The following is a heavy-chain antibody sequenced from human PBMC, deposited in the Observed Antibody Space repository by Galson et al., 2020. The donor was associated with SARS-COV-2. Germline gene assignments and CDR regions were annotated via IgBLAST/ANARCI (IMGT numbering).Heavy chain of an antibody. J-gene: IGHJ3*02. D-gene: IGHD1-1*01. CDR2: IYYSGST. CDR3: ARDAGGNWNRDAFDI. Sequence: SDTLSLTCTVSGGSISRGGYYWSWIRQHPGKGLEWIGYIYYSGSTYYNPSLKSRVTISVDTSKNQFSLKLSSVTAADTAVYYCARDAGGNWNRDAFDIWGQGTMVTVSS. CDR1: GGSISRGGYY. V-gene: IGHV4-31*03.